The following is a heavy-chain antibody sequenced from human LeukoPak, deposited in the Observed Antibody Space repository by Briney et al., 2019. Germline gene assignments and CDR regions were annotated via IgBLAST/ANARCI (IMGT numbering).Heavy chain of an antibody. CDR2: INAGGGSP. D-gene: IGHD1-26*01. CDR3: ARYSGTTNVFDY. J-gene: IGHJ4*02. V-gene: IGHV1-46*01. Sequence: ASVKVSCKASGYSFTSFYIHWVRQAPGQGLEWMGIINAGGGSPRYAQKFQGRVTMTRDTSTSTVFMELSSLRSEDTAVYYCARYSGTTNVFDYWGQGNLVTVSS. CDR1: GYSFTSFY.